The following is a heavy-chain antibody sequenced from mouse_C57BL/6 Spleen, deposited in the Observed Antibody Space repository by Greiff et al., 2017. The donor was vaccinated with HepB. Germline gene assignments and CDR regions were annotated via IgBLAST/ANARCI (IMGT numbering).Heavy chain of an antibody. CDR1: GYTFTSYT. J-gene: IGHJ4*01. CDR2: INHSRGYT. CDR3: ARWGVVATGDY. Sequence: VQLKESGAELARPGASVKMSCKASGYTFTSYTMHWVKQRPGQGLEWIGYINHSRGYTKYNQKFKDKATWTADKSSSTAYMQLSSLTSEDSAVYYCARWGVVATGDYWGQGTSVTVSS. V-gene: IGHV1-4*01. D-gene: IGHD1-1*01.